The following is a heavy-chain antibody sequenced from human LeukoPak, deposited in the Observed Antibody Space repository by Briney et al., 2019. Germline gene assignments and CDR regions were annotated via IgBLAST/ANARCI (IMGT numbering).Heavy chain of an antibody. CDR1: GFSFSTFA. D-gene: IGHD2-21*02. J-gene: IGHJ5*02. CDR2: VYAGGSVA. CDR3: AKDLTFGDGRWEFDA. V-gene: IGHV3-23*03. Sequence: PGGSLRLSCTASGFSFSTFAMAWVRRAPGRGLDWVSGVYAGGSVANYADSVKGRFTISRDNSKNTLYLQMNNLRVEDMAVYYCAKDLTFGDGRWEFDAWGQGSLVTVSS.